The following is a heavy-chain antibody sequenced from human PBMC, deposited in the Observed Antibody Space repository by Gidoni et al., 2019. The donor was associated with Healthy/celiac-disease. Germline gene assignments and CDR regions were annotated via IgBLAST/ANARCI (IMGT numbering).Heavy chain of an antibody. CDR1: GFSLSTSGVG. J-gene: IGHJ3*02. CDR3: AHRLSAYDFWSGYFTIHDAFDI. V-gene: IGHV2-5*02. Sequence: QITLQESGPTLVKPTQTLTLTCTFSGFSLSTSGVGVGWIRQPPGKALEWLALIYWDDDKRYSPSLKSRLTITKDTSKNQVVRTMTNMDPVDTATYYCAHRLSAYDFWSGYFTIHDAFDIWGQGTMVTVSS. CDR2: IYWDDDK. D-gene: IGHD3-3*01.